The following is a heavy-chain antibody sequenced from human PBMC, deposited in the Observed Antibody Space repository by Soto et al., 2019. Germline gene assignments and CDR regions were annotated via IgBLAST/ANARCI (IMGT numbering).Heavy chain of an antibody. V-gene: IGHV4-31*03. CDR2: IYYSGST. CDR3: ARDRVDSSGWFRFFQQ. Sequence: QVQLQESGPGLVKPSQTLSLTCTVSGASISSGGYYWSWIRQHPGKGLEWIGYIYYSGSTYYNPSLKSRVTISVDTSKNQSSLRLVSVTAADTAVYYCARDRVDSSGWFRFFQQWGQGTLVTVSS. D-gene: IGHD6-19*01. CDR1: GASISSGGYY. J-gene: IGHJ1*01.